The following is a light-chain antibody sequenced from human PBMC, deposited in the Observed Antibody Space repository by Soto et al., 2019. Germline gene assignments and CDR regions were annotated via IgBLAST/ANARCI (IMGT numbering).Light chain of an antibody. CDR2: GAS. V-gene: IGKV3-11*01. CDR1: QSISSD. Sequence: EIVLTQSPDTLSVGPGERAPLSWLASQSISSDLAWHHQKPGQAPRLLIYGASNRATGIPARFSGSGSGTDFTLTISSLEPEDFAVYYCQQRSNWPPWTFGQGTKVDI. J-gene: IGKJ1*01. CDR3: QQRSNWPPWT.